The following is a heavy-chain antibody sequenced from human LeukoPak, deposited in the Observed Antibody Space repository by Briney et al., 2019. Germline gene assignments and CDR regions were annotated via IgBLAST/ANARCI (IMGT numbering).Heavy chain of an antibody. D-gene: IGHD3-22*01. V-gene: IGHV4-61*01. CDR1: GYSISRGYY. J-gene: IGHJ5*02. CDR2: IYYSGST. Sequence: SETLSLTCAVSGYSISRGYYWSWIRQPPGKGLEWIGYIYYSGSTNYNPSLKSRVTISVDTSKNQFSLKLSSVTAADTAVYYCAREAQGYDSSGFDPWGQGTLVTVSS. CDR3: AREAQGYDSSGFDP.